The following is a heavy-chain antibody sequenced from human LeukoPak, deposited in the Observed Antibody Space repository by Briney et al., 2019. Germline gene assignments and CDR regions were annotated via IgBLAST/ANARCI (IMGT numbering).Heavy chain of an antibody. V-gene: IGHV1-69*13. Sequence: SVKVSCKASGYTFTKYAIIWVRQAPGQGLEWMGGIIPIFGTANYAQKFQGRVTITADESTSTAYMELSSLRSEDTAVYYCARGYCTNGVCYSGHNPYFDYWGQGTLVTVSS. D-gene: IGHD2-8*01. J-gene: IGHJ4*02. CDR2: IIPIFGTA. CDR1: GYTFTKYA. CDR3: ARGYCTNGVCYSGHNPYFDY.